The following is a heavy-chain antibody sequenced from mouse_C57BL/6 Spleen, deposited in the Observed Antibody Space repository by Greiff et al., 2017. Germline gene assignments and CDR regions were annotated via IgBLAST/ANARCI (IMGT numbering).Heavy chain of an antibody. CDR1: GFTFSSYG. CDR3: AGLREIHWYFDV. V-gene: IGHV5-6*01. J-gene: IGHJ1*03. Sequence: EVHLVESGGDLVKPGGSLKLSCAASGFTFSSYGMSWVRQTPDKRLEWVATISSGGSYTYYTDSVKGRITISRDNAKNTLYLQMSSLKSEDTAMYYCAGLREIHWYFDVWGKGTTVTVSS. CDR2: ISSGGSYT.